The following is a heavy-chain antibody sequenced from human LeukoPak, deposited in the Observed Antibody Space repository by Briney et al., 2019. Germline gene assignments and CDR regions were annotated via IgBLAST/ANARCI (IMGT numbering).Heavy chain of an antibody. CDR3: ARDELEMATMDY. J-gene: IGHJ4*02. D-gene: IGHD5-24*01. Sequence: SETLSLTCTVSGGSISNSSYYWGWIRQPPGKGLEWIGSIYYSGSTHYNPSLKSRVTVSVDTSKNQFSLRLSSVTAADTAVYYCARDELEMATMDYWGQGTLVTVSS. CDR1: GGSISNSSYY. V-gene: IGHV4-39*07. CDR2: IYYSGST.